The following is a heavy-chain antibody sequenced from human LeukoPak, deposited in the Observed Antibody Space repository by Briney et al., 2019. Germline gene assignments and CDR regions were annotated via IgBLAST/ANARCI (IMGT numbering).Heavy chain of an antibody. Sequence: ASVKVSCKASGYTFTGYLMHWVRQAPGQGLEWMGWIDPNSGGTNYAQKFQGRVTMTRDTSINTAFMELSRLRSDDTAVYYCARGSFEMELLGTDYWGQRSLVTVYS. CDR2: IDPNSGGT. J-gene: IGHJ4*02. CDR1: GYTFTGYL. CDR3: ARGSFEMELLGTDY. V-gene: IGHV1-2*02. D-gene: IGHD1-26*01.